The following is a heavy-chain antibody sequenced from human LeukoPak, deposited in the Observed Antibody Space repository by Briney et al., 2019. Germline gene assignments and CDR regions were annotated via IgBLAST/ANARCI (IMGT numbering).Heavy chain of an antibody. CDR1: GYSFTSYW. CDR2: IYPGDSDI. J-gene: IGHJ6*03. CDR3: ARHTAARPYYYYYYMDV. Sequence: GESLKISCKGSGYSFTSYWIGWVRQMPGKGLEWMGIIYPGDSDIRYSPSFQGQVTISADKSISTAYLQWSSLKASDTAMYYCARHTAARPYYYYYYMDVWGKGTTVTVSS. D-gene: IGHD6-6*01. V-gene: IGHV5-51*01.